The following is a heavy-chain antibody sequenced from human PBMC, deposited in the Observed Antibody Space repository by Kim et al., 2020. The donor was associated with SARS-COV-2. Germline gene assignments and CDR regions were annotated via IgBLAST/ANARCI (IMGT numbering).Heavy chain of an antibody. V-gene: IGHV3-15*01. Sequence: GGSLRLSCAASGFTFSHAWMNWVRQAPGKGLEWVGRIKSKTDGGTTDYAAPVKGRINISRDDSKSMLYLEMNSLKTEDTAVYYCTTDRKDFWSGYYVGNLAYWGQGALVTVSA. D-gene: IGHD3-3*01. J-gene: IGHJ1*01. CDR1: GFTFSHAW. CDR2: IKSKTDGGTT. CDR3: TTDRKDFWSGYYVGNLAY.